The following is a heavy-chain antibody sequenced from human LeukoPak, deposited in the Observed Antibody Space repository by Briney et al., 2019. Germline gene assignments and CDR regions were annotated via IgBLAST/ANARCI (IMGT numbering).Heavy chain of an antibody. J-gene: IGHJ4*02. CDR1: GGSFSGYY. CDR2: INHRGST. CDR3: ARDRGGSGRFDS. D-gene: IGHD3-10*01. Sequence: PSETLSLTCAVYGGSFSGYYWSWIRQPPGKGLEWIGEINHRGSTNYNPSLKSRVTISVDTSKNQFSLKLSSVTAADTAVYYCARDRGGSGRFDSWGQGTLVTVSS. V-gene: IGHV4-34*01.